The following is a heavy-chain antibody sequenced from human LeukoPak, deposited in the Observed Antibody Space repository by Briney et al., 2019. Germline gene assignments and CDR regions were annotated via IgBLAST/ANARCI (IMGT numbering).Heavy chain of an antibody. CDR3: ARHMTTVISPFDY. D-gene: IGHD4-23*01. CDR2: IYPGDSDT. V-gene: IGHV5-51*01. Sequence: GGSLKISCKGSGYRFTSYWIGWVRQMPGKGLEWMGIIYPGDSDTRYSPSFQGQVTISADRSTSTAYLQWSSLKASDTAMYYCARHMTTVISPFDYWGQGSLVTVSS. CDR1: GYRFTSYW. J-gene: IGHJ4*02.